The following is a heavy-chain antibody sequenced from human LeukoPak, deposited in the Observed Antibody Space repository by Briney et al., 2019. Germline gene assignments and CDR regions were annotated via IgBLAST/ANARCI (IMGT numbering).Heavy chain of an antibody. CDR3: AKLSVVRGVITPVDY. CDR2: ISGSGSTT. D-gene: IGHD3-10*01. V-gene: IGHV3-23*01. J-gene: IGHJ4*02. Sequence: GGSLRLSCAASGFTFSSYAMSWVRQAPGKGLEWVSAISGSGSTTYSADSVKGRFTISRDNSKNTLYLQMNSLRAEDTAVYYCAKLSVVRGVITPVDYWDQGTLVTVSS. CDR1: GFTFSSYA.